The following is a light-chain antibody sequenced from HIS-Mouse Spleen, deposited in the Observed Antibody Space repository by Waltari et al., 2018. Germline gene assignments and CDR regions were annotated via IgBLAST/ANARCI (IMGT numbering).Light chain of an antibody. CDR2: EDN. J-gene: IGLJ3*02. V-gene: IGLV6-57*02. CDR1: SGSIASNN. Sequence: NFMLTQPHSVSEPPGKTVTISCTGSSGSIASNNVQWYQQRPGSAPTTLIYEDNQRPSGAPDRFSGSTDSSSNSASLTISGLKTEDDADYYCQSYDSSNWVFGGGPKLTVL. CDR3: QSYDSSNWV.